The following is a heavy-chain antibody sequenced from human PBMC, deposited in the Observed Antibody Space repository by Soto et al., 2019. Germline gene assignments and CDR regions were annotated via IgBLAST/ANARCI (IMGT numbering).Heavy chain of an antibody. CDR1: GGSIISYY. CDR3: ASQTTDIDY. J-gene: IGHJ4*02. V-gene: IGHV4-59*08. CDR2: IYYSGST. Sequence: SETLSLTCTVSGGSIISYYWSWIRQPPGKGLEWIGYIYYSGSTNYNPSLKSRVTISVDTSKNQFSLKLSSVTAADTAVYYCASQTTDIDYWGQGTLVTVSS. D-gene: IGHD4-17*01.